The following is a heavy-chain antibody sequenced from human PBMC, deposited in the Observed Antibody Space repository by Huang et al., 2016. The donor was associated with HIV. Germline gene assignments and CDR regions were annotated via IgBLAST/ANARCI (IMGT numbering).Heavy chain of an antibody. CDR2: INPKRGGT. V-gene: IGHV1-2*02. Sequence: QVQLVQSGAEVKNPGASVRVSCKSSGYTFTDSTIHWVRQAPGQGLEWMGWINPKRGGTSYAQRCQGRVTMTRDTTISTVHMDLRRIQSDDTAVYFCARDWSFGSSTSPADWGQGTLVTVSS. CDR1: GYTFTDST. CDR3: ARDWSFGSSTSPAD. J-gene: IGHJ4*02. D-gene: IGHD6-6*01.